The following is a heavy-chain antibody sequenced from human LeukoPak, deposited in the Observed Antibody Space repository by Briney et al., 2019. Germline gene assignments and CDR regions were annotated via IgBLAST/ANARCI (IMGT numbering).Heavy chain of an antibody. CDR1: GFTFSSYW. D-gene: IGHD4-17*01. V-gene: IGHV3-7*01. CDR2: IKQDGSEK. Sequence: GGSLRLSCAASGFTFSSYWMSWVRQAPGKGLEWVANIKQDGSEKYYVDSVKGRFTISRDNAKNSLYLQMNSLRAEDTAVYYCAKAPRSTTVTPDYWGQGTLVTVSS. J-gene: IGHJ4*02. CDR3: AKAPRSTTVTPDY.